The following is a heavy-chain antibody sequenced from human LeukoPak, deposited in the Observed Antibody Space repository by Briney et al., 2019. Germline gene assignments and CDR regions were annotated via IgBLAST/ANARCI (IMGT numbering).Heavy chain of an antibody. V-gene: IGHV3-23*01. CDR1: GITLSNYG. CDR3: AKRGVVIRVFLVGFHKEANYFDS. J-gene: IGHJ4*02. Sequence: GGSLRLSCPVSGITLSNYGMSWVRQAPGKGLEWVAGISGSGGGTNYADSVKGRFTISRDNSKNTLYLQMNSLRAEDTAVYFCAKRGVVIRVFLVGFHKEANYFDSWGQGALVTVSS. D-gene: IGHD3-10*01. CDR2: ISGSGGGT.